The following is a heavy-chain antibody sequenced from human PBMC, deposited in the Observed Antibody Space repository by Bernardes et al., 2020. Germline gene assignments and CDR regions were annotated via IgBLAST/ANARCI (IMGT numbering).Heavy chain of an antibody. V-gene: IGHV4-59*01. J-gene: IGHJ4*02. CDR1: GGSISSYY. D-gene: IGHD3-10*01. Sequence: SETLSLTCTVSGGSISSYYWSWIRQPPGKGLEWIGYIYYSGSTNYNPSLKSRVTISVDTSKNQFSLKLSSVTAADTAVYYCARDQGSSRYYGSGSYYGVFDYWGQGTLVTVSS. CDR2: IYYSGST. CDR3: ARDQGSSRYYGSGSYYGVFDY.